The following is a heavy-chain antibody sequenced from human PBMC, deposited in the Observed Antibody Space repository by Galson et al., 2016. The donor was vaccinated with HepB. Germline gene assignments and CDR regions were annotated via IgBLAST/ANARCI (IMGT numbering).Heavy chain of an antibody. Sequence: TLSLTCTVSGGSISSGGYYWSWIRQHPGKGLEWIGYIYYTGTTYYSPSLKSRVTISIDTSKVQFSLKLKSVTAADTAVYYCARDLDGSTGWADAYDIWGQGTLVTVSS. CDR2: IYYTGTT. V-gene: IGHV4-31*03. D-gene: IGHD1-14*01. CDR3: ARDLDGSTGWADAYDI. CDR1: GGSISSGGYY. J-gene: IGHJ3*02.